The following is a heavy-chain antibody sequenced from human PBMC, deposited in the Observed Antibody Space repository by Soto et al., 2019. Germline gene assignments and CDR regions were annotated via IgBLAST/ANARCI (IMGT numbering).Heavy chain of an antibody. V-gene: IGHV4-30-4*08. Sequence: SSTXSLTCTISVFSIIIGDYYLSWIRQRPGIGLGWIGYIYDSGITYFSPSLKSLVTISVDTSKNQFSLKLSPVTAADTAVYYCERNKTVGDEIEYCGQGTLV. CDR2: IYDSGIT. CDR3: ERNKTVGDEIEY. CDR1: VFSIIIGDYY. J-gene: IGHJ4*02. D-gene: IGHD1-26*01.